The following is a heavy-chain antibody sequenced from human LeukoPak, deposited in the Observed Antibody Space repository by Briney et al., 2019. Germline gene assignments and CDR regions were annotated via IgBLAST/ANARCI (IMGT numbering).Heavy chain of an antibody. V-gene: IGHV4-4*07. D-gene: IGHD5-24*01. J-gene: IGHJ2*01. CDR1: GDSISSYY. Sequence: SETLSPTCDVSGDSISSYYWSWSRQPAGKGLEWIGRIYPSGSANYNPSLKSRGTMSVDTSKNQFSLRLSSVTAADTAVYFCARDYNNWYFDLWGRGTLVTVSS. CDR3: ARDYNNWYFDL. CDR2: IYPSGSA.